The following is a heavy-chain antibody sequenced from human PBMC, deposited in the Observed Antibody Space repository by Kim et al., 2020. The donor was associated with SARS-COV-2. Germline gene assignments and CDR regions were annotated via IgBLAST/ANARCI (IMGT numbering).Heavy chain of an antibody. D-gene: IGHD3-22*01. J-gene: IGHJ6*02. CDR1: GGSISSGGYY. CDR3: ARVTLLAYYYDSSEGMDV. Sequence: SETLSLTCTVSGGSISSGGYYWSWIRQHPGKGLEWIGYIYYSGSTYYNPSLKSRVTISVDTSKNQFSLKLSSVTAADTAVYYCARVTLLAYYYDSSEGMDVWGQGTTVTVSS. V-gene: IGHV4-31*03. CDR2: IYYSGST.